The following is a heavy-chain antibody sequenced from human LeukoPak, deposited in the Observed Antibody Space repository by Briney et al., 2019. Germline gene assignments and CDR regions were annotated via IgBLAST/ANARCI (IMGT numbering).Heavy chain of an antibody. Sequence: AASVKVSCKASGYTFTGYYMHWVRQAPGQGLEWMGWINPNSGGTNYAQKFQGRVTMTRDTSISTAYMELSRLRSNDTAVYYCARDRGYGPYYFDYWGQGTLVTVSS. V-gene: IGHV1-2*02. CDR1: GYTFTGYY. J-gene: IGHJ4*02. CDR2: INPNSGGT. CDR3: ARDRGYGPYYFDY. D-gene: IGHD5-18*01.